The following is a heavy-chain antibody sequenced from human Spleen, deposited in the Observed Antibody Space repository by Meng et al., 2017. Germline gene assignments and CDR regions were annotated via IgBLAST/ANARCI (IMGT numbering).Heavy chain of an antibody. Sequence: QVELVQSGAGGRKPWSSVKVSCKASGGTISSYAISWVRQAPGQGLEWMGGIIPIFGTANYAQKFQGRVTMTGDTSISTAYMDLSGLRSDDTAVYYCARVRGWELLDYWGQGTLVTVSS. V-gene: IGHV1-69*06. J-gene: IGHJ4*02. CDR2: IIPIFGTA. CDR3: ARVRGWELLDY. D-gene: IGHD1-26*01. CDR1: GGTISSYA.